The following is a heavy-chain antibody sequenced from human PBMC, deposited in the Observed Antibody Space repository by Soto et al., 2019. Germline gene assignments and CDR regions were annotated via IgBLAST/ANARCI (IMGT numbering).Heavy chain of an antibody. D-gene: IGHD5-18*01. CDR3: AKDKERYSSCMDV. J-gene: IGHJ6*02. CDR1: GFTFSSYG. V-gene: IGHV3-30*18. CDR2: ISYDGSNK. Sequence: GGSLRLSCAASGFTFSSYGMHWVRQAPGKGLEWVAVISYDGSNKYYADSVKGRFTISRDNSKNTLYLQMNSLRAEDTAVYYYAKDKERYSSCMDVWGQGTTVTVSS.